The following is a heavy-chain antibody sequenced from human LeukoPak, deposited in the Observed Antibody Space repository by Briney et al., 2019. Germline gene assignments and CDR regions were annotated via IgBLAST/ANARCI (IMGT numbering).Heavy chain of an antibody. CDR2: LRGSGGRT. CDR1: GFIFSNYG. V-gene: IGHV3-23*01. Sequence: AGGSLRLSCTTSGFIFSNYGMSWVRQAPGKGLEWVSGLRGSGGRTYYADSVKGRFTISRDNSKNTLFLQMNSLRAEDTAIYYCAKDGYSSSRYALLNYFDYWGQGTLVTVSS. D-gene: IGHD6-13*01. J-gene: IGHJ4*02. CDR3: AKDGYSSSRYALLNYFDY.